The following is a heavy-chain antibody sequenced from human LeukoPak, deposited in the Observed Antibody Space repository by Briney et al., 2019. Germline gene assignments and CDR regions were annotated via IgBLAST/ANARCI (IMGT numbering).Heavy chain of an antibody. CDR2: MNPNSGNT. CDR3: ARGGSYWLLGDY. J-gene: IGHJ4*02. CDR1: GHTFTSYD. V-gene: IGHV1-8*01. Sequence: GASVKVSCKASGHTFTSYDINWVRQATGQGLEWMGWMNPNSGNTGYAQKFQGRVTMTRNTSISTAYMELSRLRSDDTAVYYCARGGSYWLLGDYWGQGTLVTVSS. D-gene: IGHD1-26*01.